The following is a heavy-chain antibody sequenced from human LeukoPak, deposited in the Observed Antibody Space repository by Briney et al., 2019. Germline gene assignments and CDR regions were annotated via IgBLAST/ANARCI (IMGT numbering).Heavy chain of an antibody. CDR1: GYSISSGYY. V-gene: IGHV4-38-2*02. CDR3: TRQGRRVMVRGVTYCFDY. CDR2: IYHSGST. Sequence: SETLSLTCTVSGYSISSGYYWGWIRQPPGKGLEWIGSIYHSGSTYYNPSLKSRVTISVDTSKNQFSLKLSSVTAADTAVYYCTRQGRRVMVRGVTYCFDYWGQGTLVTVSS. J-gene: IGHJ4*02. D-gene: IGHD3-10*01.